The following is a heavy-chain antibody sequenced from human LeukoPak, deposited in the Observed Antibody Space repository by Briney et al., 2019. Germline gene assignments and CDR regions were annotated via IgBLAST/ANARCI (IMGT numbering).Heavy chain of an antibody. V-gene: IGHV1-46*01. CDR3: ARGPGGDSIDY. D-gene: IGHD2-21*02. CDR1: GYTFTSNY. Sequence: GPSLKPSCKASGYTFTSNYMHWMRPTPPQGLEWMGIINTSAGSTSYAQKLQGRVTMTRDTSTSTVYMELSSLRSEDTAVYYCARGPGGDSIDYWGQGTLVTVSS. CDR2: INTSAGST. J-gene: IGHJ4*02.